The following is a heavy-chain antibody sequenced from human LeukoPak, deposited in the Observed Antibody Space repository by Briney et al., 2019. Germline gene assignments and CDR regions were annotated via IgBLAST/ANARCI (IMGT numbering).Heavy chain of an antibody. Sequence: PSETLSLTCTVSGGSISSSSYYWGWIRQPPGKGLEWIGSIYYSGSTYYNPSLKSRVTISVDTSKNQFSLKLSSVTAADTAVYYCARHARLPDPFDIWGQGTMVTVSS. CDR3: ARHARLPDPFDI. J-gene: IGHJ3*02. D-gene: IGHD4-11*01. CDR2: IYYSGST. CDR1: GGSISSSSYY. V-gene: IGHV4-39*01.